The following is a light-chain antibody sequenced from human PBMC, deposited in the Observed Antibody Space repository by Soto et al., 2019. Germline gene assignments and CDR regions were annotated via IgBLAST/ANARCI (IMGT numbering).Light chain of an antibody. V-gene: IGKV3-11*01. Sequence: EIVLTKSPATLSLSPGERATLSCRASPSVSSYLAWYQQKPGQAHRLLIYDASNRDTGIPARFSGSGSGTDFTLTISSLEPEDFAAYYCQQRSNWLLTFGGGTQVEIK. J-gene: IGKJ4*01. CDR3: QQRSNWLLT. CDR1: PSVSSY. CDR2: DAS.